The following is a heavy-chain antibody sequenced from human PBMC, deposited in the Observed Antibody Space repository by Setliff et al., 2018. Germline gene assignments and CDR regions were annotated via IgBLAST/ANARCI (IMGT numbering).Heavy chain of an antibody. Sequence: GESLKISCKGSGYSFTDLWIAWVRQTPGKGLEWMGIIHPADYDTRYSPSLQGQVTLSADTSIATAYLHWTSLKASDTAMYYCVRHPYYDSSGYYSYFDYWGQGALVTVSS. CDR1: GYSFTDLW. CDR2: IHPADYDT. CDR3: VRHPYYDSSGYYSYFDY. D-gene: IGHD3-22*01. J-gene: IGHJ4*02. V-gene: IGHV5-51*01.